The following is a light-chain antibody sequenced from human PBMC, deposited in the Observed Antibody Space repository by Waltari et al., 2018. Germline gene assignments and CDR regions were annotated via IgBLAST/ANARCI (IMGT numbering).Light chain of an antibody. CDR2: AAS. J-gene: IGKJ4*01. CDR3: QHSYTTPLT. V-gene: IGKV1-39*01. Sequence: DIQMTQSPSSLSASVGDRVIITCRASQAISIHLNWYQQKPGKPPNLLIYAASTLLRGIPTRFSGSGSGTHFTLTISSLQPEDFATYYCQHSYTTPLTFGGGTKVEI. CDR1: QAISIH.